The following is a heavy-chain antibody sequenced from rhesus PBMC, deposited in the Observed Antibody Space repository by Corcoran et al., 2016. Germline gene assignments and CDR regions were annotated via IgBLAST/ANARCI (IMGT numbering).Heavy chain of an antibody. CDR2: VYGFSGST. CDR1: GISITTNY. J-gene: IGHJ5-2*02. Sequence: QVQLKESGPGLVKPSETLSLPCTVSGISITTNYWTWIPPYPGKGLEWIGYVYGFSGSTSYNPALNSRGTIAKETAEKQVYRRLNSMTAADTDVYYCARDAVSLDVWGRGLLVTVSS. V-gene: IGHV4-147*01. CDR3: ARDAVSLDV.